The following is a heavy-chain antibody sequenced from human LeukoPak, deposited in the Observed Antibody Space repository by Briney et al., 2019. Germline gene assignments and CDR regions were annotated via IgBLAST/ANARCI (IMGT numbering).Heavy chain of an antibody. D-gene: IGHD6-13*01. CDR1: GSTFTSYS. CDR2: ISYDGSNK. V-gene: IGHV3-30*04. CDR3: ARGHDRQSSSSWPPPFDY. J-gene: IGHJ4*02. Sequence: GGSLRPSCAASGSTFTSYSMHWVRQAPGKGLGWVAVISYDGSNKYYADSVKGRFTISRDNSKNTLPLQMNSLRAEDTAVYYCARGHDRQSSSSWPPPFDYWAREPSPPSPQ.